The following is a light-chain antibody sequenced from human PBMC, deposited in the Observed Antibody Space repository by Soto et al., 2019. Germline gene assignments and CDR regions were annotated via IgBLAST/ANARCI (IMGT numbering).Light chain of an antibody. Sequence: DIQMTQSPSSLSASVGDSVTITCQASQDISNYLNWYQQKPGKAPKLLIYDASNLETGVPSRFSGSGSGTDFTFTISSLQPEDIATYYCQQYDNLPRTFGGGTKVGIK. J-gene: IGKJ4*01. CDR1: QDISNY. CDR2: DAS. V-gene: IGKV1-33*01. CDR3: QQYDNLPRT.